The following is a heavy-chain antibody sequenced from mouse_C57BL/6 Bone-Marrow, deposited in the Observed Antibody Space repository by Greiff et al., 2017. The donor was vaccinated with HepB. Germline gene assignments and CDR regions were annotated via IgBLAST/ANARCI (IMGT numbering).Heavy chain of an antibody. CDR1: GYTFTGYW. V-gene: IGHV1-9*01. D-gene: IGHD1-1*01. CDR3: NYYGSSYEGYAMDY. CDR2: ILPGSGST. J-gene: IGHJ4*01. Sequence: LVESGAELMKPGASVKLSCKATGYTFTGYWIEWVKQRPGHGLEWIGEILPGSGSTNYNEKFKGKATFTADTSSNTAYMQLSSLTTEDSAIYYCNYYGSSYEGYAMDYWGQGTSVTVSS.